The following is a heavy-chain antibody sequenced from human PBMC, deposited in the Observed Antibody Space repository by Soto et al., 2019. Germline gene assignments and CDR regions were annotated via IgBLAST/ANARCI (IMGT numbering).Heavy chain of an antibody. V-gene: IGHV3-23*01. CDR3: AKDRGPSGRGYWEHGNGMDV. Sequence: PGGSLRLSCAASGFTFSSFAMSWVRQAPGKGLEWVSAISGSGGSTYYADSVKGRFTISRDNSKNTLYLQMNSLRAEDTAVYYCAKDRGPSGRGYWEHGNGMDVWGQGTTVTVSS. D-gene: IGHD1-26*01. CDR1: GFTFSSFA. CDR2: ISGSGGST. J-gene: IGHJ6*02.